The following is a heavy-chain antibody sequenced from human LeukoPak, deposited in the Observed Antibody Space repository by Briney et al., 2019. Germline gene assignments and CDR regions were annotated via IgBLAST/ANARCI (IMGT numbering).Heavy chain of an antibody. J-gene: IGHJ4*02. CDR1: GGSISSHY. Sequence: SETLSLTCTVSGGSISSHYWSWIRQPPGKGLEWIGYIYYSGSTNYNPSLKSRVTISVDTSKNQFSLKLSSVTAADTAVYYCARHGSSFDYWGQGTLVTVSS. CDR2: IYYSGST. CDR3: ARHGSSFDY. D-gene: IGHD3-10*01. V-gene: IGHV4-59*08.